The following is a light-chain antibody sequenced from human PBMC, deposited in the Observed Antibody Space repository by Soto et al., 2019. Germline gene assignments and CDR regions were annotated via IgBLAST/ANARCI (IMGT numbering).Light chain of an antibody. Sequence: EIVLTQSPATLSLSPGERATLSCRASQSVSSFLAWYQQKPGQAPRLLMYDASKRATGIPARFSGSGSGTDFTLTISSLEPEDFTVYYCLQRSSWPWTFGQGTKVDIK. CDR2: DAS. V-gene: IGKV3-11*01. CDR3: LQRSSWPWT. CDR1: QSVSSF. J-gene: IGKJ1*01.